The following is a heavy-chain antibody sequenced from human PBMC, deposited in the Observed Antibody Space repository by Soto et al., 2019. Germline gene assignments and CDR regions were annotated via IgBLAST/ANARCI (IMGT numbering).Heavy chain of an antibody. J-gene: IGHJ4*02. CDR3: ARTHDANWNYGPCNY. D-gene: IGHD1-7*01. CDR2: ISSSSRYT. CDR1: GFTFSSYS. Sequence: GSLRLSCAAAGFTFSSYSMNWVRLAPGKGLEWVSSISSSSRYTYHADTVKGRFTVSRDNAKNSLYLQMNSLRAEDTAVYYCARTHDANWNYGPCNYWGQGTLVTVSS. V-gene: IGHV3-21*01.